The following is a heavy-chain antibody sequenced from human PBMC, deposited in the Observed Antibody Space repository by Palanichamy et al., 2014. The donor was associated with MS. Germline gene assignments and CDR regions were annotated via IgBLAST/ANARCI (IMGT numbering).Heavy chain of an antibody. J-gene: IGHJ4*02. Sequence: EVQLVEVWGRPWSRPGGSLRLSCAASGFTFSSYSMNWVRQAPGKGLEWVSSISSSSSYIYYADSVKGRFTISRDNAKNSLYLQMNSLRAEDTAVYYCARGLHYYDSSGYFLGYYFDYWGQGTLVTVSS. V-gene: IGHV3-21*01. D-gene: IGHD3-22*01. CDR2: ISSSSSYI. CDR1: GFTFSSYS. CDR3: ARGLHYYDSSGYFLGYYFDY.